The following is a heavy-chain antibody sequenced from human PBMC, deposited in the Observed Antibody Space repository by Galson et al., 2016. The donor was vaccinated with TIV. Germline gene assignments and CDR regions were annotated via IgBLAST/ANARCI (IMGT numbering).Heavy chain of an antibody. CDR1: GYPFNTYA. Sequence: SVKVSCKASGYPFNTYAMHWVRQAPGQGLEWMGWINTDNGNTKYSLKFQGRVTITRDTSASTAYMELRTLRGEDTAVYYCARDRCQSAFYYYYLDVWGKGTTVTVSS. CDR2: INTDNGNT. D-gene: IGHD3-10*01. V-gene: IGHV1-3*04. CDR3: ARDRCQSAFYYYYLDV. J-gene: IGHJ6*03.